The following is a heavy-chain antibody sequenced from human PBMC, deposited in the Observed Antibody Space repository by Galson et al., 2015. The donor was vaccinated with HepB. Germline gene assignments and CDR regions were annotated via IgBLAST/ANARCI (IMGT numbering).Heavy chain of an antibody. CDR2: ISYDGTNK. CDR3: AKDFSVPST. J-gene: IGHJ3*01. CDR1: GFTFSTYG. Sequence: SLRLSCAASGFTFSTYGMHWVRQAPDEGLEWVSLISYDGTNKYYSDSVKGRFAISRDNSKNTLYLQMNSLRTDDTALYYCAKDFSVPSTWGQGTMVTVSS. V-gene: IGHV3-30*18. D-gene: IGHD2-2*01.